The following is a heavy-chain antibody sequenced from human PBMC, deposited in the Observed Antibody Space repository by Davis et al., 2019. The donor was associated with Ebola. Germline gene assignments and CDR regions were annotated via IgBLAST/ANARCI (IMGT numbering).Heavy chain of an antibody. D-gene: IGHD5-18*01. CDR2: INPSGGST. CDR1: GYTFTRYY. J-gene: IGHJ4*02. V-gene: IGHV1-46*01. Sequence: AASVKVSCKASGYTFTRYYMHWVRQAPGQGLEWMGIINPSGGSTSYAQKFQGRVTITRDTSTSTVYMELSSLRSEDTAVYYCARGRYSYGPFDYWGQGTLVTVSS. CDR3: ARGRYSYGPFDY.